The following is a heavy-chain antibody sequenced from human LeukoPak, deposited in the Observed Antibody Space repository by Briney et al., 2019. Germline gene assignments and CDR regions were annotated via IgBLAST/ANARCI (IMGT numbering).Heavy chain of an antibody. J-gene: IGHJ4*02. Sequence: PSETLSLTCTVSGGSISSSSYYWGWIRQPPGKGLEWIGNIYYSGNTYYNPSLKSRVTISVDTSKNQFSLKLNSVTAADTAVYYCARLYSYGDYWGRGTLVTVSS. CDR2: IYYSGNT. CDR1: GGSISSSSYY. V-gene: IGHV4-39*01. CDR3: ARLYSYGDY. D-gene: IGHD5-18*01.